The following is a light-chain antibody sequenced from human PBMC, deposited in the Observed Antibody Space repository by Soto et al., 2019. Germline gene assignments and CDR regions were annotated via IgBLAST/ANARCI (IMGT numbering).Light chain of an antibody. CDR1: SSDVGGYNY. CDR2: DVS. Sequence: QSALTQPASGSGSPGQSITISCTGTSSDVGGYNYVSRYQQHPGKAPKLMIYDVSNRPSGVSNRFSGSKSGNTASLTISGLQAEDEADYYCSSYTSSSTVVFGGGTKLTVL. V-gene: IGLV2-14*01. CDR3: SSYTSSSTVV. J-gene: IGLJ2*01.